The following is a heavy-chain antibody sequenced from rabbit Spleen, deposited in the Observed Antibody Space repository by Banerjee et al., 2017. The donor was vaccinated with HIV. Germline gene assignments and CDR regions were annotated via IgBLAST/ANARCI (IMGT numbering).Heavy chain of an antibody. J-gene: IGHJ4*01. CDR3: ARDPSGSSPDLNL. V-gene: IGHV1S45*01. CDR2: IDTNDGDT. CDR1: GFSFSSNW. Sequence: LEESGGGLVKPGGTLTLTCTVSGFSFSSNWICWVRQAPGKGLEWIACIDTNDGDTDYANWPKGRFTISKTSSTTVTLQMTSLTAADTATYFCARDPSGSSPDLNLWGPGTLVTVS. D-gene: IGHD1-1*01.